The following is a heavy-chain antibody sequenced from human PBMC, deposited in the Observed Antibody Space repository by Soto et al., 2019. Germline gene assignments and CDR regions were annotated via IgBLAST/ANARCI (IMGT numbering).Heavy chain of an antibody. J-gene: IGHJ5*02. CDR1: GGSISSGGYY. CDR2: IYYSGST. CDR3: ARQWELLGWFDP. V-gene: IGHV4-31*03. D-gene: IGHD1-26*01. Sequence: QVQLQESGPGLVKPSQTLSLTCTVSGGSISSGGYYWSWIRHHPGKGLEWIGYIYYSGSTYYNPSLKCRVTISVDTSKNQFSLKLSSVTDAYTAVYYCARQWELLGWFDPWGQGTLVTVSS.